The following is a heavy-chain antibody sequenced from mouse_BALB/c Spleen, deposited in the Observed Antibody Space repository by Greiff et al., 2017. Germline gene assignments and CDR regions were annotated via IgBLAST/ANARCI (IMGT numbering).Heavy chain of an antibody. V-gene: IGHV7-3*02. CDR1: GFTFTDYY. CDR3: ARGLLRSGFGY. Sequence: EVKLMESGGGLVQPGGSLRLSCATSGFTFTDYYMSWVRQPPGKALEWLGFIRNKANGYTTEYSASVKGRFTISRDNSQSILYLQMNTLRAEDSATYYCARGLLRSGFGYWGQGTSVTVSA. D-gene: IGHD1-1*01. CDR2: IRNKANGYTT. J-gene: IGHJ4*01.